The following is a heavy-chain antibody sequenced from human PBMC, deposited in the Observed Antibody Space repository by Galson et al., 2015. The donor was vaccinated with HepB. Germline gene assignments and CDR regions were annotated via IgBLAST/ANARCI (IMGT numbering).Heavy chain of an antibody. CDR3: ARGSRGYSGYDPYYYYGMDV. V-gene: IGHV1-18*04. CDR1: GYTFTSYG. D-gene: IGHD5-12*01. CDR2: ISAYNGNT. Sequence: SVKVSCKASGYTFTSYGISWVRQAPGQGLEWMGWISAYNGNTNYAQKLQGRVTMTTDTSTSTAYMELRSLRSDDTAVYYCARGSRGYSGYDPYYYYGMDVWGQGTTVTVSS. J-gene: IGHJ6*02.